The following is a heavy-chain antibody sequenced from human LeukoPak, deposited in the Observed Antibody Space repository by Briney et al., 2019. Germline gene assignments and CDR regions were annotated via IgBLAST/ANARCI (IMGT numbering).Heavy chain of an antibody. Sequence: SVKVSCKASGGTFSSYAISWVRQAPGQGLEWMGGIIPIFGTANYAQKFQGRVTITADESTSTAYVELSSLRSEDTAVYYCARTLYYYDSSGYLWRNYYGMDVWGQGTTVTVSS. J-gene: IGHJ6*02. CDR2: IIPIFGTA. CDR3: ARTLYYYDSSGYLWRNYYGMDV. V-gene: IGHV1-69*13. CDR1: GGTFSSYA. D-gene: IGHD3-22*01.